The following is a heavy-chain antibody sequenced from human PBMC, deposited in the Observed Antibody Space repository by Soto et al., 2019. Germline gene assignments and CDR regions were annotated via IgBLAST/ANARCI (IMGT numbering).Heavy chain of an antibody. CDR3: ATLNSFGSDY. CDR2: IYSDGSGT. J-gene: IGHJ4*02. V-gene: IGHV3-74*03. CDR1: GFGFSNYW. Sequence: AGGSLRLSCAASGFGFSNYWMHWVRQAPGKGLVWVSRIYSDGSGTMYADSVKGRFTISRDNAKSTLYLQMNSLRAEDTAVYYCATLNSFGSDYWGRGTLVTVSS. D-gene: IGHD5-18*01.